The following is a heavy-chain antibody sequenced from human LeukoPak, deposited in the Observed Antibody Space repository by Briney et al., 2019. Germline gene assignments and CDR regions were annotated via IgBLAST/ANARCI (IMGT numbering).Heavy chain of an antibody. V-gene: IGHV3-53*01. CDR3: ARDQGRSGWYLDYYYGMDV. CDR2: IYSGGST. CDR1: GFTFSSYD. D-gene: IGHD6-19*01. Sequence: GGSLRLSCAASGFTFSSYDMHWVRQATGKGLEWVSVIYSGGSTYYADSVKDRFTISRDNSKNTLYLQMNSLRAEDTAVYYCARDQGRSGWYLDYYYGMDVWGKGTTVTVSS. J-gene: IGHJ6*04.